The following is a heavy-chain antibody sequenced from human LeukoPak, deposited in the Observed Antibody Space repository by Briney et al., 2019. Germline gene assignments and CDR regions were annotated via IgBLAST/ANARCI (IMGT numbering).Heavy chain of an antibody. J-gene: IGHJ6*03. CDR3: ARDLVVVPAARSGYYYMDV. CDR2: IIPIFGTA. V-gene: IGHV1-69*13. CDR1: GGTFSIYA. D-gene: IGHD2-2*01. Sequence: ASVNVSCKASGGTFSIYAISWVRQAPGQGLEWMGGIIPIFGTANYAQKFQGRVTITADESTSTAYMELSSLRSEDTAVYYCARDLVVVPAARSGYYYMDVWGKGTTVTVSS.